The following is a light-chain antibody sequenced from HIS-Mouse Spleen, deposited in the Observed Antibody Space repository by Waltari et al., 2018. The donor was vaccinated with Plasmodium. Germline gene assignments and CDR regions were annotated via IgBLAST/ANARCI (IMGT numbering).Light chain of an antibody. J-gene: IGLJ2*01. CDR1: SSDVGGYNY. CDR2: DVS. V-gene: IGLV2-14*03. Sequence: QSALTQPASVSGSPGQSITISCTGTSSDVGGYNYVSWYHQPPGKAPKLMIYDVSNRPSGVSNRFSGSKSGNTASLTISGLQAEDEADYYCSSYTSSSTLVFGGGTKLTVL. CDR3: SSYTSSSTLV.